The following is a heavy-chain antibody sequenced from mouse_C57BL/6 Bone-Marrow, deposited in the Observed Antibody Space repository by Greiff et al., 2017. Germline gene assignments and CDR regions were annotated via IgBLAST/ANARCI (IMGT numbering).Heavy chain of an antibody. CDR3: AREEYYDGSIDY. CDR1: GYTFTSYW. Sequence: QVQLQQPGAELVKPGASVKLSCKASGYTFTSYWMHWVKQRPGQGLEWIGMIHPNSGSTNYNEKFKSKATLTVDKSSSTAYMQLSSLTSEDSAVYYCAREEYYDGSIDYWGQGTTLTVSS. V-gene: IGHV1-64*01. D-gene: IGHD1-1*01. CDR2: IHPNSGST. J-gene: IGHJ2*01.